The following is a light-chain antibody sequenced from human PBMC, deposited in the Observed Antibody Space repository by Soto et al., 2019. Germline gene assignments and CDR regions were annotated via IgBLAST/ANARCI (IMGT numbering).Light chain of an antibody. CDR3: LLSYSGARV. CDR1: TGAVTSGHY. V-gene: IGLV7-46*01. Sequence: QAVVTQEPSLTVSPGGTVTLTCGSSTGAVTSGHYPYWFQQKPGQAPRTLIYDTSNKHSWTPARLSGCLLGGTAALTLWGALPEDEAEYYCLLSYSGARVFGGGTKLTVL. CDR2: DTS. J-gene: IGLJ2*01.